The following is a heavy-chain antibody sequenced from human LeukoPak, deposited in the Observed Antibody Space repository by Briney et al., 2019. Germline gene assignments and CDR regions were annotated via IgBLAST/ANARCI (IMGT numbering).Heavy chain of an antibody. J-gene: IGHJ4*02. V-gene: IGHV3-33*08. Sequence: GGSLRLSCAASGLTISNNFMHWVRQAPGKGLEWVAVIWYDGSQKYYADSVKGRFTISRDNSKNTLYLQMDSLRAEDTAVYYCARYNTGSVDYWGQGTLVTVSS. CDR2: IWYDGSQK. D-gene: IGHD2-8*02. CDR1: GLTISNNF. CDR3: ARYNTGSVDY.